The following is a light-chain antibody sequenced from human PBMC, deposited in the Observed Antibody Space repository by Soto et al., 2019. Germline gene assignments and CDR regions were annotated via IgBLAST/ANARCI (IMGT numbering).Light chain of an antibody. CDR1: QSVGSK. Sequence: VMTQSPATLSVSPGERATLSCRASQSVGSKLAWYQQKPGQAPRLLIYAASTRASGVPLRFSGSGSGTEFSLTITSLQSEAFAVYYCQQYNDWPRHTFGQGTKLEL. V-gene: IGKV3D-15*01. J-gene: IGKJ2*01. CDR2: AAS. CDR3: QQYNDWPRHT.